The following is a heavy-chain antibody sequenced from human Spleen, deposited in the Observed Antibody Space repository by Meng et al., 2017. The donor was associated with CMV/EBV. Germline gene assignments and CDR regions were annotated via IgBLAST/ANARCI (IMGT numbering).Heavy chain of an antibody. Sequence: SETLSLTCTVSGASVSTNYWSWSRRPPGKGLEYIGSISSTGYLEYSPSLRGRVTISLDTSKNHLSLRLTSVTAADTATYYCAGPDDKGSSPHDPFDILGQGTMVTVSS. CDR3: AGPDDKGSSPHDPFDI. V-gene: IGHV4-59*02. J-gene: IGHJ3*02. CDR1: GASVSTNY. CDR2: ISSTGYL. D-gene: IGHD1-1*01.